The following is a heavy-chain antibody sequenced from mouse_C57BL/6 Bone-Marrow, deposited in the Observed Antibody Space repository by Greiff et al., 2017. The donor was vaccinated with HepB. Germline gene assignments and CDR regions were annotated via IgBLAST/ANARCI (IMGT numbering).Heavy chain of an antibody. CDR3: ARDLYYYGSSLYYYAMDY. J-gene: IGHJ4*01. CDR2: INYDGSST. D-gene: IGHD1-1*01. CDR1: GFTFSDYY. Sequence: EVHLVESEGGLVQPGSSMKLSCTASGFTFSDYYMAWVRQVPEKGLEWVANINYDGSSTYYLDSLKSRFIISRDNAKNILYLQMSSLKSEDTATYYCARDLYYYGSSLYYYAMDYWGQGTSVTVSS. V-gene: IGHV5-16*01.